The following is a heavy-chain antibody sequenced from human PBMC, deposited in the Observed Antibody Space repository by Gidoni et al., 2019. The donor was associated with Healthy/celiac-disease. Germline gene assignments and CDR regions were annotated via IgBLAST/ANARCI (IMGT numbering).Heavy chain of an antibody. CDR2: IYTSGST. Sequence: QVQLQESGPGLVKPSQTLSLTCTVSGGSISSGSYYWSWIRPPAGKGLEWIGRIYTSGSTNYNPSLKSRVTISVDTSKNQFSLKLSSVTAADTAVYYCATTFDAFDIWGQGTMVTVSS. V-gene: IGHV4-61*02. CDR1: GGSISSGSYY. CDR3: ATTFDAFDI. J-gene: IGHJ3*02.